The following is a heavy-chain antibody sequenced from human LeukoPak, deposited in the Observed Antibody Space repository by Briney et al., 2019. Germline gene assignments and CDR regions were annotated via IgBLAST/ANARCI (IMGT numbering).Heavy chain of an antibody. V-gene: IGHV1-2*02. CDR2: INPNSGGT. CDR3: ARVPGYGGNYANFDY. CDR1: GYTFTGYY. Sequence: GASVKVSCTASGYTFTGYYMHWVRQAPGQGLEWMGWINPNSGGTNYAQKFQGRVTMTRDTSISTAYMELSRLRSDDTAVYYCARVPGYGGNYANFDYWGQGTLVTVSS. D-gene: IGHD4-17*01. J-gene: IGHJ4*02.